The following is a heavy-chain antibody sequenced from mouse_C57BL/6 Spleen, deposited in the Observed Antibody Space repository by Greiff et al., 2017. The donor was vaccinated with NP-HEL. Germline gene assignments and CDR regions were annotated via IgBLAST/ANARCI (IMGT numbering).Heavy chain of an antibody. J-gene: IGHJ4*01. D-gene: IGHD2-12*01. CDR2: FHPYNDDT. CDR1: GYTFTTYP. Sequence: VKLVESGAELVKPGASVKMSCKASGYTFTTYPIEWMKQNHGKSLEWIGNFHPYNDDTKYNEKFKGKATLTVEKSSGTVYLELSRLTSDDSAVYYCARRGLYPHYYAMDYWGQGTSVTVSS. CDR3: ARRGLYPHYYAMDY. V-gene: IGHV1-47*01.